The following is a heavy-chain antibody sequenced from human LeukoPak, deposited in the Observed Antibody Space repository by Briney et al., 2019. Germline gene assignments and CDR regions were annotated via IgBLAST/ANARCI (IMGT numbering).Heavy chain of an antibody. CDR3: ARSYGDYDRDYYYYMDV. D-gene: IGHD4-17*01. J-gene: IGHJ6*03. V-gene: IGHV1-18*01. CDR2: ISAYNGNT. Sequence: ASVKVSCKASGYTFTSYGISWVRQAPGQGLEWMGWISAYNGNTNYAQKLQGRVTMTTDTSTSTAYMELRSLRSEDTAVYYCARSYGDYDRDYYYYMDVWGKGTTVTVSS. CDR1: GYTFTSYG.